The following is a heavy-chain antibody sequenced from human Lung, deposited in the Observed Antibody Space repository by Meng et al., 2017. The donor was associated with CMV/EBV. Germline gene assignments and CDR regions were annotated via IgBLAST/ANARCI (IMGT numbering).Heavy chain of an antibody. Sequence: GGSXRLXCAASGFTFSNYEMNWVRQAPGQGLEWVSYISTSGSTMYYADSVKGRFTVSRDNAKNSLYLQMNSLRAEDTAVYYCARNGQKTGTPSNYWGQGTLVTSSS. J-gene: IGHJ4*02. D-gene: IGHD1-1*01. V-gene: IGHV3-48*03. CDR3: ARNGQKTGTPSNY. CDR2: ISTSGSTM. CDR1: GFTFSNYE.